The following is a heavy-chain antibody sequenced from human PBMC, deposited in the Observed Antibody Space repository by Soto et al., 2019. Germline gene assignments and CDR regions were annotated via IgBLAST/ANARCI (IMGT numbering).Heavy chain of an antibody. Sequence: QVQLVKSGAEVKKPGASVKVSCKASGYTFTSYYMHWVRQAPGQGLEWMGIINPSGGSTSYAQKFQGRVTMTRDTSTSTVYMELSSLRSEDTAVYYCARADGYSYGKWYYFDYWGQGTLVTVSS. CDR3: ARADGYSYGKWYYFDY. D-gene: IGHD5-18*01. J-gene: IGHJ4*02. V-gene: IGHV1-46*01. CDR1: GYTFTSYY. CDR2: INPSGGST.